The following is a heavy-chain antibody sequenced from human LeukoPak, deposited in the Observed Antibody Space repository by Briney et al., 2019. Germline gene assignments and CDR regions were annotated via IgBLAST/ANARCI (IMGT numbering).Heavy chain of an antibody. CDR1: GYSISSGYY. Sequence: SETLSLTCAVSGYSISSGYYWGWIRQPPGKGLEWIGSIYHSGSTYYNPSLRSRVTISVDTSKNQFSLKLSSVTAADTAVYYCARLIVGANFDYWGQGTLVTVSS. CDR2: IYHSGST. D-gene: IGHD1-26*01. V-gene: IGHV4-38-2*01. CDR3: ARLIVGANFDY. J-gene: IGHJ4*02.